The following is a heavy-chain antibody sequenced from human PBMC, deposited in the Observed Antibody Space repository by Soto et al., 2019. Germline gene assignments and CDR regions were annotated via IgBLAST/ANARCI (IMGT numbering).Heavy chain of an antibody. D-gene: IGHD6-6*01. CDR3: ARARIAARRPDAFDI. CDR2: IIPIFGTA. Sequence: SVKVSCKASGGTFSSYAISWVRQAPGQGLEWMGGIIPIFGTANYAQKFQGRVTITADKSTSTAYMELSSLRSEDMAVYYCARARIAARRPDAFDIWGQGTMVTVSS. J-gene: IGHJ3*02. V-gene: IGHV1-69*06. CDR1: GGTFSSYA.